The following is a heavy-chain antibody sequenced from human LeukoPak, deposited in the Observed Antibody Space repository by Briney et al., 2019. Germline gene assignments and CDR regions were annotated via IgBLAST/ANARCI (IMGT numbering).Heavy chain of an antibody. CDR1: GGIFSNFA. D-gene: IGHD2-2*01. J-gene: IGHJ3*02. V-gene: IGHV1-69*04. CDR3: AEGPAAADDAFDI. Sequence: SVKVSCKASGGIFSNFAFNWVRQAPGQGLEWMGRIIPILNIANYAQKFQGRVTITADKSTSTAYMELSSLISEDTAVYYCAEGPAAADDAFDIWGQGTMVTVSS. CDR2: IIPILNIA.